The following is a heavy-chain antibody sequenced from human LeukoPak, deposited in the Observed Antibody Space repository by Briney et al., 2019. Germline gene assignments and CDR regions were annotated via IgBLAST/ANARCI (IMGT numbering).Heavy chain of an antibody. J-gene: IGHJ4*02. CDR1: GFTFSSYS. Sequence: PGGSLRLSCAASGFTFSSYSMNWVRQAPGKGLEWVSYISSSSSTIYYADSVKGRFTISRDNAKNSLYLQMNSLRAEDTAVCYCAREVSHCSSTSCSSGDYWGQGTLVTVSS. CDR3: AREVSHCSSTSCSSGDY. D-gene: IGHD2-2*01. CDR2: ISSSSSTI. V-gene: IGHV3-48*01.